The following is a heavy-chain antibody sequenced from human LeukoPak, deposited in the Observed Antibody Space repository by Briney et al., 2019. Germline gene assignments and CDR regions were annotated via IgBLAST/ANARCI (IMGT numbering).Heavy chain of an antibody. D-gene: IGHD4-17*01. V-gene: IGHV1-3*01. J-gene: IGHJ4*02. CDR1: GYTFTSYA. CDR3: AIPFHYGDSLFDY. CDR2: INAGNGNT. Sequence: ASVKVSCKASGYTFTSYAMHWVRQAPGQRLEWMGWINAGNGNTKYSQKFQGRVTITRDTSASTAYMELSSLRPEDTAVYYCAIPFHYGDSLFDYWGQGTLVTVSS.